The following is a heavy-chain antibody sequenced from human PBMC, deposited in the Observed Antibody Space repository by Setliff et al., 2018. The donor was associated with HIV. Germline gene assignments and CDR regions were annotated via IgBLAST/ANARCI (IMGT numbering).Heavy chain of an antibody. V-gene: IGHV4-38-2*01. J-gene: IGHJ5*02. CDR3: ARGYYGSGSYSGWFDP. CDR1: GYSVSSGFH. Sequence: PSETLSLTCAVSGYSVSSGFHWAWIRQSPGTGLAWIGSIHHSGSTYYNPSLKSRVTISIDKSKKQFSLKLSSVTAADTAVYYCARGYYGSGSYSGWFDPWGQGTLVTVSS. CDR2: IHHSGST. D-gene: IGHD3-10*01.